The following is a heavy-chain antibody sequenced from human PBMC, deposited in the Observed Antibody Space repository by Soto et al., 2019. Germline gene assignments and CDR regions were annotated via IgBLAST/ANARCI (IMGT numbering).Heavy chain of an antibody. CDR2: ISWNSGSI. CDR1: GFTFDDYA. CDR3: VRELLSGDY. V-gene: IGHV3-9*01. Sequence: EVQLVESGGGLVQPGRSLRLSCAASGFTFDDYAMHWVRQAPGKGLEWVSGISWNSGSIGYADSVKGRFTISRDNAKNTLYLQMNSRRAEDTAVYYCVRELLSGDYWGQGTLVTVSS. J-gene: IGHJ4*02. D-gene: IGHD1-26*01.